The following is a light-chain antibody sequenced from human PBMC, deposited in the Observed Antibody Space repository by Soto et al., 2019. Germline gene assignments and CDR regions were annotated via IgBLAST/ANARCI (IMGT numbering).Light chain of an antibody. V-gene: IGKV1-5*03. Sequence: DIQMTQSPSTLSASVGARVPITCRASQSTSSYLAWYQQKPGKAPKLLIYQASSLENGVPSRFSGSGSGTEFSLTISSLQPDDFATYYCQQYSSHSTFGQGTKV. CDR3: QQYSSHST. CDR1: QSTSSY. CDR2: QAS. J-gene: IGKJ1*01.